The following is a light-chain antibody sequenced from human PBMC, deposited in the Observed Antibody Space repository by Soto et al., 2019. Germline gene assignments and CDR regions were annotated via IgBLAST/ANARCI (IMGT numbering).Light chain of an antibody. V-gene: IGLV2-14*01. Sequence: QSALTQPASVSGSPGQSITISCTGTSSDVGGYNYVSWYQQHPGKAPKLMIYEVSNRPSGVSNRCSGSKSGNTAALTISGLQAEDEAEYYCSSYTSSSTLVVFGGGTKLTV. CDR1: SSDVGGYNY. J-gene: IGLJ2*01. CDR2: EVS. CDR3: SSYTSSSTLVV.